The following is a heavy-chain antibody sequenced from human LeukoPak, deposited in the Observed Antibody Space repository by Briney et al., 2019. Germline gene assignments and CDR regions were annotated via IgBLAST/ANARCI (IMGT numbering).Heavy chain of an antibody. CDR3: AKASNYDFWSAYDY. Sequence: PGGSLRLSCAASGFTFSSYSMNWVRQAPGKGLEWVSGISGSGGNTYYADSVKGRFTISRDNSKNTLYLQMNSLRAEDTAVYYCAKASNYDFWSAYDYWGQGTLVTVSS. D-gene: IGHD3-3*01. V-gene: IGHV3-23*01. CDR1: GFTFSSYS. J-gene: IGHJ4*02. CDR2: ISGSGGNT.